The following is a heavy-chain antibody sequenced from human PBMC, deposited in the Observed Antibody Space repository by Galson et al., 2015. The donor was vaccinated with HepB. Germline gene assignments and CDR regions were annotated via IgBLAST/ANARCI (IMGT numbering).Heavy chain of an antibody. CDR2: FDPEDGET. CDR3: ATRLTGNMDAFDI. D-gene: IGHD3-16*01. Sequence: SVKVSCKVSGYTLTELSMHWVRQAPGKGLEWMGGFDPEDGETIYAQKFQGRVTMTEDTSTDTAYMELSSLRSEDTAVYYCATRLTGNMDAFDIWGQGTMSPSLQ. V-gene: IGHV1-24*01. CDR1: GYTLTELS. J-gene: IGHJ3*02.